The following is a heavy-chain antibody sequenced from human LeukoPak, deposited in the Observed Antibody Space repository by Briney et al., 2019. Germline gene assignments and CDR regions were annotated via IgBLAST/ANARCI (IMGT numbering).Heavy chain of an antibody. CDR1: GITFSSYS. J-gene: IGHJ4*02. CDR3: ARGWVTVPVPFDY. Sequence: GGSLRLSCAASGITFSSYSMTWVRQAPGKGLEWASSISSSSDYIYYADSVKGRFTISRDNAKNSLYLQMNSLRAEDTAVYYCARGWVTVPVPFDYWGQGTLVTVSS. V-gene: IGHV3-21*01. CDR2: ISSSSDYI. D-gene: IGHD4-23*01.